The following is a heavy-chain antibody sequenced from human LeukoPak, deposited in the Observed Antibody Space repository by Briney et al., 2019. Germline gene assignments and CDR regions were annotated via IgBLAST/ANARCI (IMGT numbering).Heavy chain of an antibody. CDR2: INPNTDST. Sequence: ASVKVSCKTSGYTFINYYLHWVRQAPGQGLVWMGQINPNTDSTNCARMFQGRVTMTADTSTSTVYMELNSLTSDDTAVYYCARDLSGWGNSIYWGQGTPVTVS. D-gene: IGHD2/OR15-2a*01. V-gene: IGHV1-46*01. J-gene: IGHJ4*02. CDR3: ARDLSGWGNSIY. CDR1: GYTFINYY.